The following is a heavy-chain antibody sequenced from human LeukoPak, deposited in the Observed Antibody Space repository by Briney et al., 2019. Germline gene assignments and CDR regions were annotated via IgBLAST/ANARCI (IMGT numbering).Heavy chain of an antibody. CDR1: GYSFTSYW. CDR3: ARQLAGYYDSSGKSDYYYGMDV. V-gene: IGHV5-51*01. J-gene: IGHJ6*02. Sequence: GESLKISCKGSGYSFTSYWIGWVRQMPGKGLEWMGIIYPGDSDTRYSPSFQGQVTISADKSISTAYLQWSSLKASDTAMYYCARQLAGYYDSSGKSDYYYGMDVWGQGTTVTVSS. CDR2: IYPGDSDT. D-gene: IGHD3-22*01.